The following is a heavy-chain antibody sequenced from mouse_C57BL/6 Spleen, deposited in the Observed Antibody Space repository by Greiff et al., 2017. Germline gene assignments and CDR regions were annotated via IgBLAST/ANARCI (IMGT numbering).Heavy chain of an antibody. Sequence: DVQLQESGTVLARPGASVKMSCKTSGYTFTSYWMHWVKQRPGQGLEWIGAIYPGNSDTSYNQKFKGKAKLTAVTSASTAYMELSSLTNEDSAVYYCTRARETAQATYYAMDYWGQGTSVTVSS. CDR3: TRARETAQATYYAMDY. D-gene: IGHD3-2*02. V-gene: IGHV1-5*01. CDR1: GYTFTSYW. CDR2: IYPGNSDT. J-gene: IGHJ4*01.